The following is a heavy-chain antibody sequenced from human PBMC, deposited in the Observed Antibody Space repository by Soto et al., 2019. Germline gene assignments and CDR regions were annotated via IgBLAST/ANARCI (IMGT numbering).Heavy chain of an antibody. CDR1: GGTFSSYA. J-gene: IGHJ4*02. CDR3: ARVGPPNYYDSSGYYYDY. D-gene: IGHD3-22*01. V-gene: IGHV1-69*06. CDR2: IIPIFGTA. Sequence: SVKVSCKASGGTFSSYAISWVRQAPGQGLEWMGGIIPIFGTANYAQKFQGRVTITADKSTSTAYMELSSLRSEDTAVYYCARVGPPNYYDSSGYYYDYWGQGTLVTASS.